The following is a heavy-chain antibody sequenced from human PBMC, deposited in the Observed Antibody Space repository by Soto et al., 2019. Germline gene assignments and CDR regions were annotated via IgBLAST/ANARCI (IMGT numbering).Heavy chain of an antibody. CDR2: ISGYNENT. CDR1: GYTFTNYG. J-gene: IGHJ4*02. CDR3: AREAPVTGIDY. V-gene: IGHV1-18*01. D-gene: IGHD6-19*01. Sequence: QVQLVQSGAEVKKPGASVKVSCKTSGYTFTNYGISWVRQAPGQGLEWMGWISGYNENTSYAQEVQDRVIMTTDTTTSTAYMELRSLISDDTAVYYCAREAPVTGIDYWGQGTLVAVSS.